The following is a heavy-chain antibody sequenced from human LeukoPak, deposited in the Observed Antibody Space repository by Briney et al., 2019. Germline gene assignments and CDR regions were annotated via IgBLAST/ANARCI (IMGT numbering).Heavy chain of an antibody. Sequence: ASVKVSCKASGYTFSDSYMHWVRQAPGQGLEWMGWINPNSGGTKYAQEFQGRVSMTRGTSITTAYMELSSLRSDDTAVYYCARVLYVSGSYYDFWGQGTLVTVSS. CDR2: INPNSGGT. CDR1: GYTFSDSY. V-gene: IGHV1-2*02. D-gene: IGHD3-10*01. CDR3: ARVLYVSGSYYDF. J-gene: IGHJ4*02.